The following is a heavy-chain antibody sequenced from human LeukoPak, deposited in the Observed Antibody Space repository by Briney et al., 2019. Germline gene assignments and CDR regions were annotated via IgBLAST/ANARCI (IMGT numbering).Heavy chain of an antibody. D-gene: IGHD6-13*01. CDR3: AREGIAAAGTNY. V-gene: IGHV3-21*01. CDR2: ISSSSSYI. J-gene: IGHJ4*02. CDR1: GFTFSSYS. Sequence: PGGSLRLSCAASGFTFSSYSMNWVRQAPGKGLEWVSSISSSSSYIYYADSVKGRFTISRDNAKSSLYLQMNSLRAEDTAVYYCAREGIAAAGTNYWGQGTLVTVSS.